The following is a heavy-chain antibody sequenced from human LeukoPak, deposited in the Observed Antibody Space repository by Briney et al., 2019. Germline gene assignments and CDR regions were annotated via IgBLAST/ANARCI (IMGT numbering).Heavy chain of an antibody. CDR2: IYTSGST. CDR3: ARGNISGYYYLRTYWYFDL. D-gene: IGHD3-22*01. V-gene: IGHV4-61*02. J-gene: IGHJ2*01. Sequence: SETLSLTCTVSGSSISSGSYYWSWIRQPAGKGLEWIGRIYTSGSTNYNPSLKSRVTISVDTSKNQFSLKLSSVTAADTAVYYCARGNISGYYYLRTYWYFDLWGRGTLVTVSS. CDR1: GSSISSGSYY.